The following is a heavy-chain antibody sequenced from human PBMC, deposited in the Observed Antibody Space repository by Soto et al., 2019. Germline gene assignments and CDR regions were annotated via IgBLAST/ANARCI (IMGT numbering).Heavy chain of an antibody. CDR3: PTIQSHYGNFDEFDS. J-gene: IGHJ4*02. CDR2: IDISSNYI. CDR1: GFSVTSNG. V-gene: IGHV3-21*01. Sequence: PGGSLRLAGGVGGFSVTSNGVKWVRQAPGKGLEWVSSIDISSNYIYYADSVKGRFTISRDNAKNSLYLQMNNLRADDTAVYYCPTIQSHYGNFDEFDSWGQGALVTVPS. D-gene: IGHD4-17*01.